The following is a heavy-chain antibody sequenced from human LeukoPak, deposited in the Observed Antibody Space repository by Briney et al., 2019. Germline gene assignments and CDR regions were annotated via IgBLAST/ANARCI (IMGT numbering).Heavy chain of an antibody. D-gene: IGHD3-16*01. CDR2: IIPIFGTA. CDR3: AREGLRELGSGDLDP. V-gene: IGHV1-69*13. CDR1: GGTFSSYA. J-gene: IGHJ5*02. Sequence: SVKVSCKASGGTFSSYAISWVRQAPGQGLEWMGGIIPIFGTANYAQKFQGRVTITADESASTAYMELSSLRSEDTAVYYCAREGLRELGSGDLDPWGQGTLVTVSS.